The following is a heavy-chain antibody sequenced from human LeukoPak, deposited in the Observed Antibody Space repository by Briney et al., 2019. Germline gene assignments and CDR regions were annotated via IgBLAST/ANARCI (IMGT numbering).Heavy chain of an antibody. J-gene: IGHJ3*02. Sequence: PSETLSLTCTVSGGSISSYYWSWIRQPPGKGLEWIGHIYYSGSTNYNPSLKSRVTISVDTSKNQFSLKLSSVTAADTAVYYCARPAGYSSSWSPRDAFDIWGQGTMVTVSS. CDR1: GGSISSYY. CDR2: IYYSGST. CDR3: ARPAGYSSSWSPRDAFDI. V-gene: IGHV4-59*08. D-gene: IGHD6-13*01.